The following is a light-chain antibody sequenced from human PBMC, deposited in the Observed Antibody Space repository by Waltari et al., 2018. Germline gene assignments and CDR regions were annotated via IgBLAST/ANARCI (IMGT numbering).Light chain of an antibody. CDR1: ALPNKY. CDR3: YSTDYTGNYWV. J-gene: IGLJ3*02. V-gene: IGLV3-10*01. CDR2: EDT. Sequence: SYELTQPPSVSVSPGHTARITCSGEALPNKYAYWYRQKSGQAPVLVIYEDTKRPPGIPERISGSNSGAVATLTITGAQVEDEADYYCYSTDYTGNYWVFGGGTKLTVL.